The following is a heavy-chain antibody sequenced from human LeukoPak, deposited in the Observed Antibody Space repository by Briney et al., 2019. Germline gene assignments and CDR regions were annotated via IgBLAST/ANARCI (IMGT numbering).Heavy chain of an antibody. D-gene: IGHD3-22*01. V-gene: IGHV1-18*03. J-gene: IGHJ4*02. CDR3: ARDRWSDYYDSSGYYPLDY. CDR2: ISAHNGNT. CDR1: GYTFTSYG. Sequence: ASAKVSCKASGYTFTSYGISWVRQAPGQGLEWMGWISAHNGNTNYAQKLQGRVTMTTDTSTSTAYMELRSLRSDDMAVYYCARDRWSDYYDSSGYYPLDYWGQGTLVTVSS.